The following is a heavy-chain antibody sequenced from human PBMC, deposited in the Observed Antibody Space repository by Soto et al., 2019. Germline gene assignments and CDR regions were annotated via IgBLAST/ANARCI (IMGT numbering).Heavy chain of an antibody. V-gene: IGHV4-59*01. CDR1: GGSITSYY. D-gene: IGHD3-22*01. Sequence: QVQLQESGPGLVKPSETLSLTCSVSGGSITSYYWSWIRQPPGKGLEWIAYIYYSGSTSYNPSLKSRVSISLDTSNNQFSLKLSAVTVADTAVYYCARTYDGSGPNSGGYGFDIWGQGTMVTVSS. CDR2: IYYSGST. CDR3: ARTYDGSGPNSGGYGFDI. J-gene: IGHJ3*02.